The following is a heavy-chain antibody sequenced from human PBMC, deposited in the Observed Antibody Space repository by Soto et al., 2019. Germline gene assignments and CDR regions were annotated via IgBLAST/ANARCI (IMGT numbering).Heavy chain of an antibody. J-gene: IGHJ6*02. CDR1: GFTFSSYW. V-gene: IGHV3-7*05. D-gene: IGHD6-6*01. CDR3: ASQYSSSTYYYYYGMDV. Sequence: CAASGFTFSSYWLSWVRQAPGKGLEWVANIKQDGSEKYYVDSVKGRFTISRDNAKNSLYLQMNSLRAEDTAVYYCASQYSSSTYYYYYGMDVWGQGTTVTVSS. CDR2: IKQDGSEK.